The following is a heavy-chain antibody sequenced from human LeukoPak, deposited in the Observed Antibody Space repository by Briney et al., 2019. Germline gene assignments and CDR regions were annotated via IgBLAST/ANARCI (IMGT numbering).Heavy chain of an antibody. J-gene: IGHJ4*02. CDR3: ARASGSYSSYFDY. CDR2: INHSGST. CDR1: GGSISSGGYS. V-gene: IGHV4-30-2*01. Sequence: MASQTLSLTCAVSGGSISSGGYSWSWIRQPPGKGLEWIGEINHSGSTNYNPSLKSRVTISVDTSKNQFSLKLSSVTAADTAVYYCARASGSYSSYFDYWGQGTLVTVSS. D-gene: IGHD1-26*01.